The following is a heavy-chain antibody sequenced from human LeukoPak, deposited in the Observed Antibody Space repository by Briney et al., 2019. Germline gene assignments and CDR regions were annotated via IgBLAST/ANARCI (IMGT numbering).Heavy chain of an antibody. J-gene: IGHJ1*01. D-gene: IGHD3-22*01. Sequence: GRSLRLSCAASGFTFSNYDMHWVRQAPGKGLEWVAIILYDGSKKYYAESVKGRFSVSRDNTKNTLYLQMDSLRADDTALYYCARDIPQGSSGFNFQYWGQGTLVTVSS. CDR1: GFTFSNYD. CDR3: ARDIPQGSSGFNFQY. V-gene: IGHV3-30*19. CDR2: ILYDGSKK.